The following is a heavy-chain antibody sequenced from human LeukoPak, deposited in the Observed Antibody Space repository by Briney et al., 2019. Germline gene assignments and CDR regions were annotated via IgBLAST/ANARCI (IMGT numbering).Heavy chain of an antibody. V-gene: IGHV3-23*01. J-gene: IGHJ4*02. CDR1: GLTFSRSA. Sequence: GGSLRLPCAASGLTFSRSAMSWVRQAPGKGLEWVSLISGSGNITNYADSVKGRFTISRDNSKNTLYLQMNSLRAEDTAVYYCARDPSPFYGDYGYWGQGTLVIVSS. CDR3: ARDPSPFYGDYGY. CDR2: ISGSGNIT. D-gene: IGHD4-17*01.